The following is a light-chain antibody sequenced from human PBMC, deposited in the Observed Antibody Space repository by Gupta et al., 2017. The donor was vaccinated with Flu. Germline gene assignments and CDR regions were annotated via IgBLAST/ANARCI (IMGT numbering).Light chain of an antibody. CDR3: HVWDSNNDREV. V-gene: IGLV3-21*02. J-gene: IGLJ3*02. Sequence: SYVLVQPPSVSVAPGQTARITCGGNNIGDKSVHWYQQKPGQAPVPVMYDDSDRPSGIPERFSGSNSGNTATLTISGVETGDEADYYCHVWDSNNDREVFVGGTKLTVL. CDR2: DDS. CDR1: NIGDKS.